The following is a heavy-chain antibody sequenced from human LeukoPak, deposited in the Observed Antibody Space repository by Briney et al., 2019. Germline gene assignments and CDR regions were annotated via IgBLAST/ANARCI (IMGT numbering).Heavy chain of an antibody. Sequence: GGSLRLSCAASGFTFSSYDTHWVRQATGKGLEWVSAIGTAGDTYYPGSVKGRFTISRENAKSSLYLQMNSLRAGDTAVYYCARGVSSGYYVDYFDYWGQGTLVTVSS. CDR3: ARGVSSGYYVDYFDY. J-gene: IGHJ4*02. D-gene: IGHD3-22*01. V-gene: IGHV3-13*01. CDR1: GFTFSSYD. CDR2: IGTAGDT.